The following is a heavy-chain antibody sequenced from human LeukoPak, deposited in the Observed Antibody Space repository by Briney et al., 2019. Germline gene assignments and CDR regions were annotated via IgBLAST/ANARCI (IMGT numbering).Heavy chain of an antibody. D-gene: IGHD2-2*02. V-gene: IGHV4-34*01. CDR1: GGSFSGYY. Sequence: SETLSLTCPVYGGSFSGYYWSWIRQPPGKGLEWIGEINHSGSTNYNPSLKSRVTISVDTSKNQFSLKLSSVTAADTAVYYCARGRYCSSTSCYIRWFDPWGQGTLVTVSS. CDR2: INHSGST. CDR3: ARGRYCSSTSCYIRWFDP. J-gene: IGHJ5*02.